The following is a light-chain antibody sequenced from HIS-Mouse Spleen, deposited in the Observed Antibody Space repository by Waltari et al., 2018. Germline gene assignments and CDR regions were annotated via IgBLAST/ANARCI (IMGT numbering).Light chain of an antibody. J-gene: IGLJ2*01. V-gene: IGLV2-14*01. CDR2: EVS. CDR3: SSYTSSSHYVV. CDR1: SSDVGGYNY. Sequence: QSALTQPASVSGSPGQSITISCTGTSSDVGGYNYVPWYQQHPGKAPKLMIYEVSNRPSGVSNRFSGSKSGNTASLTISGLQAEDEADYYCSSYTSSSHYVVFGGGTKLTVL.